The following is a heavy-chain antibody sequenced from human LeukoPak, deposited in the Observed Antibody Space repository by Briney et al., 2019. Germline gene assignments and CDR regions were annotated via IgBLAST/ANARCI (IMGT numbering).Heavy chain of an antibody. J-gene: IGHJ4*02. V-gene: IGHV1-18*01. CDR3: ARDEGVGERGAY. CDR1: GYTFTSYG. Sequence: GASVKVSCKASGYTFTSYGVSWVRQAPGQGLEWMGWISAYNGNTNYAQKLQDRVTMTTDTSTSTAYMELRSLRSDDTAMYYCARDEGVGERGAYWGQGTLVTVSS. CDR2: ISAYNGNT. D-gene: IGHD3-16*01.